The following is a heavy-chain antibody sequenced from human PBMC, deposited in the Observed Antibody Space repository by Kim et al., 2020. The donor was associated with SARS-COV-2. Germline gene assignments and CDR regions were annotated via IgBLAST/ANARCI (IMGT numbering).Heavy chain of an antibody. J-gene: IGHJ4*02. CDR2: IYSGGST. CDR3: ASSRVLLASYYDSSGYYYFDY. CDR1: GFTVSSNY. D-gene: IGHD3-22*01. Sequence: GGSLRLSCAASGFTVSSNYMSWVRQAPGKGLEWVSVIYSGGSTYYADSVKGRFTISRDNSKNTLYLQMNSLRAEDTAVYYCASSRVLLASYYDSSGYYYFDYWGQGTLVTVSS. V-gene: IGHV3-53*01.